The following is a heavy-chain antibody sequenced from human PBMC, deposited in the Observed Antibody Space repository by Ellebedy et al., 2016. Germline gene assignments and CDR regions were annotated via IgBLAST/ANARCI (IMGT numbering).Heavy chain of an antibody. J-gene: IGHJ4*02. CDR3: AKDLNYDSSGIPY. D-gene: IGHD3-22*01. CDR1: GFTFSSYA. Sequence: GESLKISXAASGFTFSSYAMSWVRQAPGKGLEWVSAISGSGGSTYYADSVKGRFTISRDNSKNTLYLQMNSLRAEDTAVYYCAKDLNYDSSGIPYWGQGTLVTVSS. V-gene: IGHV3-23*01. CDR2: ISGSGGST.